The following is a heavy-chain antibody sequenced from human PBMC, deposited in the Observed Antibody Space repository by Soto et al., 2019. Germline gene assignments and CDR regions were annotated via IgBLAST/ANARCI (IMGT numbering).Heavy chain of an antibody. CDR2: ISGSGGTT. CDR3: ATGTQNFDY. V-gene: IGHV3-23*01. CDR1: GFTFTTRA. D-gene: IGHD3-10*01. J-gene: IGHJ4*02. Sequence: SGGSLRLSCAASGFTFTTRAMGWVRQAPGKGLQWVSGISGSGGTTYYADSVKGRLTISRDNSKNMLYLQMNSLRDDDTAVYYCATGTQNFDYWGRGTRVTVSS.